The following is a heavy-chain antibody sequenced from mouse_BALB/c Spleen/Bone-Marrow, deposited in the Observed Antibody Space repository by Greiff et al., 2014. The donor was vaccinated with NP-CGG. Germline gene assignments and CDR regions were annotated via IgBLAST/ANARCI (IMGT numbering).Heavy chain of an antibody. CDR2: IDPANGNT. D-gene: IGHD2-3*01. Sequence: VQLKESGAELVKPGASVKLSCTASGFNIKDTYMHWVKQRPEQGPEWIGRIDPANGNTKYDPKFQGKATITADTSSNTAYLQLSSLTSEDTAVYYCARGGLYDGSDYWGQGTTLTVSS. CDR1: GFNIKDTY. CDR3: ARGGLYDGSDY. J-gene: IGHJ2*01. V-gene: IGHV14-3*02.